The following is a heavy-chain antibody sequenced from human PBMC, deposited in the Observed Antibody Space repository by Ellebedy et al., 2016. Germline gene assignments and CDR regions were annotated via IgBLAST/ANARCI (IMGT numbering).Heavy chain of an antibody. V-gene: IGHV3-66*01. D-gene: IGHD3-10*01. Sequence: GGSLRLSCAASGFTVSSNYMSWVRQAPGKGLEWVSVIYSGGSTYYADSVKGRFTISRDNSKNTLYLQMNSLRAEDTAVYYCARDDYGSGSYSGYYYYGMDVWGQGTTVTVSS. CDR1: GFTVSSNY. CDR3: ARDDYGSGSYSGYYYYGMDV. J-gene: IGHJ6*02. CDR2: IYSGGST.